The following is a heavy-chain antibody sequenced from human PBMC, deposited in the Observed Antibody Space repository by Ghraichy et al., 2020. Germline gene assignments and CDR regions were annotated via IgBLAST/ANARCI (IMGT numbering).Heavy chain of an antibody. Sequence: SETLSLTCSVSAGSIRRNYWSWIRQPPGKGLEWIGYIFYSGTTNYNPVLKSRVTLSVDTSKNQFSLTVWSVNAADTAVYYCARNRGSSSYDYYGMDVWGQGTTVTVSS. CDR2: IFYSGTT. CDR3: ARNRGSSSYDYYGMDV. D-gene: IGHD1-14*01. CDR1: AGSIRRNY. J-gene: IGHJ6*02. V-gene: IGHV4-59*01.